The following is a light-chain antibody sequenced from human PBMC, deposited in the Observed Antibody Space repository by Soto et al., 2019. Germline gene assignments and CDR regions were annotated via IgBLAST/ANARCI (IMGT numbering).Light chain of an antibody. CDR2: GAS. CDR1: QSVRSSD. J-gene: IGKJ1*01. Sequence: VLTQSPGTLSLSAGERATLSCRASQSVRSSDLAWYQQKPGQAPRLLIYGASSRATGITDTFSGSGSGTDFTLSISTLEPEDFAVYYCQQYGSSWTVGQGTRWIS. CDR3: QQYGSSWT. V-gene: IGKV3-20*01.